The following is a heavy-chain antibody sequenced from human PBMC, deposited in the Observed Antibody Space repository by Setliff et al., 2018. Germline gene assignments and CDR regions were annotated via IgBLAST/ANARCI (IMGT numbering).Heavy chain of an antibody. Sequence: ASVKVSCKASGYTFTSYGISWVRQAPGQGLERMGWISAYNGNTNYAQKLQGRVTITRDTSASTAYMELSSLRSEDTAVYYCARDRVAAAGEIRYYFDYWGQGTLVTVPQ. CDR3: ARDRVAAAGEIRYYFDY. J-gene: IGHJ4*02. D-gene: IGHD6-13*01. CDR2: ISAYNGNT. V-gene: IGHV1-18*01. CDR1: GYTFTSYG.